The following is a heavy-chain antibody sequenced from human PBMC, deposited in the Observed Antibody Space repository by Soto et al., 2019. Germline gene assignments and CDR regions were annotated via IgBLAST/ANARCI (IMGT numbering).Heavy chain of an antibody. J-gene: IGHJ4*02. V-gene: IGHV1-3*01. CDR1: GYTFTSYA. D-gene: IGHD2-21*02. CDR2: INAGNGNT. CDR3: ARSALKTAIVDY. Sequence: ASVKVSCKASGYTFTSYAMHCVRQAPGQRLEWMGWINAGNGNTKYSQKFQGRVTITGDTSASTAYMELSSLRSEDTAVYYCARSALKTAIVDYWGQGTLVTVSS.